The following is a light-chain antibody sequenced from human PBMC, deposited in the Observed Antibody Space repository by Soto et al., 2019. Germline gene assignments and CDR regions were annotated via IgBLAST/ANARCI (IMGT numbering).Light chain of an antibody. CDR1: QSVSSY. J-gene: IGKJ5*01. V-gene: IGKV3-11*01. Sequence: IVWPQSTATLSLSPGERATLSCRASQSVSSYLAWYQQKPGQAPRLLIYDASNRATGIPARFSGSGSGTDFTLTISSLEPEDFALYYCQQRSILPLTFAQVRLLEIK. CDR3: QQRSILPLT. CDR2: DAS.